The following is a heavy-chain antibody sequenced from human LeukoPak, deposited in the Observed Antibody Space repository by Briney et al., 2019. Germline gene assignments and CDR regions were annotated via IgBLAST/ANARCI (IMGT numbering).Heavy chain of an antibody. Sequence: GGSLRLSCAASGFTFTSFAMSWVRQAPGKGLEWVSAISGSGDTTYYADSVKGRFTISRDNLENTLYTQMNSLRVEDTAVYYCAKGHSAHGTGFDYWGQGTLVIVSS. CDR3: AKGHSAHGTGFDY. D-gene: IGHD1-1*01. J-gene: IGHJ4*02. CDR1: GFTFTSFA. V-gene: IGHV3-23*01. CDR2: ISGSGDTT.